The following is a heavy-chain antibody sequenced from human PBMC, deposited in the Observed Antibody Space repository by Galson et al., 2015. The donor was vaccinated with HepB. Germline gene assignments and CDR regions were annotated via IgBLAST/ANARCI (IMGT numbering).Heavy chain of an antibody. J-gene: IGHJ2*01. Sequence: LRLSCAASGFTFSGSAMHWVRQASGKGLEWVGRIRSKANSYATAYAASVKGRFTISRDDSKNTAYLQMNSLKTEDTAVYYCTTVITTVVTPEWYFDLWGRGTLVTVSS. CDR3: TTVITTVVTPEWYFDL. CDR1: GFTFSGSA. D-gene: IGHD4-23*01. V-gene: IGHV3-73*01. CDR2: IRSKANSYAT.